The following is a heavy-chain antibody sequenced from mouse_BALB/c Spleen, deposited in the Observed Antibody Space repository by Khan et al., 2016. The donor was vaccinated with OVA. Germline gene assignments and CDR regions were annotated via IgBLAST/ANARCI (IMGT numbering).Heavy chain of an antibody. CDR3: ARENYYGTTCYAMDY. V-gene: IGHV1S41*01. CDR2: IAPGSGSS. Sequence: DLVKPGASVKLSCKASGYTFTSYWINWIKQRPGKGLEWIGRIAPGSGSSSYNEMFKGKATLTLDTSSSKAYIQHSSLSSEDSAVYFCARENYYGTTCYAMDYWGQGTSVTVSA. J-gene: IGHJ4*01. D-gene: IGHD1-1*01. CDR1: GYTFTSYW.